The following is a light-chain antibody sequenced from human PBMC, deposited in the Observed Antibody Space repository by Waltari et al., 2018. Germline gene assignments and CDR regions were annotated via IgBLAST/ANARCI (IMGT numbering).Light chain of an antibody. V-gene: IGKV4-1*01. CDR2: WAS. CDR1: QSVLYSSNNKNY. Sequence: DIVTTQSPDSLAVVLGERATIHCKSSQSVLYSSNNKNYLAWYQQNPGQPPKLLIYWASTRESGVPDRFSGSGSGTDFTLTISSLQAEDVAVYYCQQYYSTPYTFGQGTKLEIK. CDR3: QQYYSTPYT. J-gene: IGKJ2*01.